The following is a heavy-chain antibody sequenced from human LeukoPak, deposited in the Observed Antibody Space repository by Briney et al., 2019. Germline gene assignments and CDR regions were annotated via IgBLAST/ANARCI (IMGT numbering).Heavy chain of an antibody. CDR1: GFTFSSYA. Sequence: SGGSLRLSCAASGFTFSSYAMSWVRQAPGKGLEWVSAISGSGGSTYYADSVKGRFTISRDNAKNSLYLQMNSLRAEDTAVYYCARASTGYSSGWYPNWFDPWGQGTLVTVSS. V-gene: IGHV3-23*01. CDR3: ARASTGYSSGWYPNWFDP. CDR2: ISGSGGST. J-gene: IGHJ5*02. D-gene: IGHD6-19*01.